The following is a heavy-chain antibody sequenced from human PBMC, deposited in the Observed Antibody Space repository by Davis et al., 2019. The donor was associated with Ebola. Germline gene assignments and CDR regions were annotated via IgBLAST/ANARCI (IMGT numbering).Heavy chain of an antibody. CDR3: ARDLGIAAAGMGLDI. J-gene: IGHJ3*02. D-gene: IGHD6-13*01. CDR1: GFTFSSYS. Sequence: PGGSLRLSCAASGFTFSSYSMNWVRQAPGKGLEWVSSISSSSSYIYYADSVKGRFTISRDNAENSLYLQMNSLRAEDTAVYYCARDLGIAAAGMGLDIWGQGTMVTVSS. CDR2: ISSSSSYI. V-gene: IGHV3-21*01.